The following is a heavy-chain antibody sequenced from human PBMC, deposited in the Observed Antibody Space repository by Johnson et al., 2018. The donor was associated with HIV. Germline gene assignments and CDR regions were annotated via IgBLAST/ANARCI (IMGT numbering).Heavy chain of an antibody. CDR1: GFTFSNYG. V-gene: IGHV3-30*18. CDR3: AKDIRLVSAYYDILSGTSFDAFDI. CDR2: ISYDGSNK. Sequence: VQLVESGGGVVQPGRSLRLSCVASGFTFSNYGMHWVRQAPGKGLEWVAVISYDGSNKYYADSVKVRVTISRDNSKNTLYLQINSLRVEDTAVYYCAKDIRLVSAYYDILSGTSFDAFDIWGQGTMVTVSS. J-gene: IGHJ3*02. D-gene: IGHD3-9*01.